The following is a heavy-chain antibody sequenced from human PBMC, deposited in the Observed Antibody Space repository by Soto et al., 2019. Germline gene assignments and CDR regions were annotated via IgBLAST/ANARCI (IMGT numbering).Heavy chain of an antibody. CDR1: GFTFSSYW. Sequence: GGSLRLSCAASGFTFSSYWMHWVRQAPGKGLVWVSRINSDGSSTSYADSVKGRFTISRDNAKNTLYLQMNSLRAEDTAVYYCARAPRGLHLGELSFLDAFDIWGQGTMVTVSS. CDR3: ARAPRGLHLGELSFLDAFDI. V-gene: IGHV3-74*01. J-gene: IGHJ3*02. D-gene: IGHD3-16*02. CDR2: INSDGSST.